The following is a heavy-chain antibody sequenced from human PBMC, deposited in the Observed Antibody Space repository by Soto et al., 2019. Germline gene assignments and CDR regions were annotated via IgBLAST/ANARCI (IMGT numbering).Heavy chain of an antibody. CDR1: RFTLTSYW. Sequence: PGRSLRLSCSASRFTLTSYWMSWVRQAPGKGMEWVANIKQDGSERYYVDSVKGRFTISRDNAKNSLFLQMNNLRADDTAVYFCVREGEIWWGAAVPKHSAVMDACGQVTTVTLSS. D-gene: IGHD3-16*01. CDR2: IKQDGSER. J-gene: IGHJ6*02. CDR3: VREGEIWWGAAVPKHSAVMDA. V-gene: IGHV3-7*03.